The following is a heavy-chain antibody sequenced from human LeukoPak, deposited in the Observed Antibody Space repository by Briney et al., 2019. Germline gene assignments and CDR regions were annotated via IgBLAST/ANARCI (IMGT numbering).Heavy chain of an antibody. CDR2: IRYDGSNK. D-gene: IGHD7-27*01. CDR1: GFTFSSYG. J-gene: IGHJ4*02. V-gene: IGHV3-30*02. CDR3: AKDRGLTGDLRGFDY. Sequence: GGSLRLSCAASGFTFSSYGMHWVRQAPGKGLEGVAFIRYDGSNKYYADSVKGRFTISRDNSKNTLYLQMNSLRAEDAAVYYCAKDRGLTGDLRGFDYWGQGTLVTVSP.